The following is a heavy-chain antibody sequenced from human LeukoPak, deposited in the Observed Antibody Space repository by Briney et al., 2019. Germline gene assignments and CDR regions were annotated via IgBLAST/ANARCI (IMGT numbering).Heavy chain of an antibody. V-gene: IGHV3-7*01. CDR2: IQPDGSEQ. Sequence: PAGGSLRLSCAASGFTFSSNWMSWVRQAPGKGLEWVGNIQPDGSEQYPVDSVKGRFTISRDYARNSLYLQLNSLRAEDTAVYYCARLSEMFRGPQVIYYFDYWGQGTLVTVSS. CDR3: ARLSEMFRGPQVIYYFDY. CDR1: GFTFSSNW. D-gene: IGHD3-10*01. J-gene: IGHJ4*02.